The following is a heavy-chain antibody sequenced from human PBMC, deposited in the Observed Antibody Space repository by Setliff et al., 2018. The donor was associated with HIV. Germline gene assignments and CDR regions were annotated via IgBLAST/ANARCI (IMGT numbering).Heavy chain of an antibody. CDR3: ARNSPVPPSSGAHFDF. CDR1: GYTFTSYA. CDR2: INTNTGNP. J-gene: IGHJ4*02. Sequence: ASVKVSCKASGYTFTSYAMNWVRQAPGQGLEWMGWINTNTGNPTYAQGFTGRFVFSLDTSVNTAFLQISDLKTEDTAVYYCARNSPVPPSSGAHFDFWGPGTLVTVSS. V-gene: IGHV7-4-1*02. D-gene: IGHD3-22*01.